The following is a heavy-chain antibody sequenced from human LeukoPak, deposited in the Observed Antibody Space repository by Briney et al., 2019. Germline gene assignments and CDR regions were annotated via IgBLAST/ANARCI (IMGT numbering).Heavy chain of an antibody. CDR3: ARQIASAGTAGFDF. D-gene: IGHD6-13*01. Sequence: SETLSLTCTVSGGSISSYYRSWIRQPAGKGLEWIGRIYSTGSTNYNPSLKSRVTMSVDTSKNQFSLRLRSVTAADTAVYYCARQIASAGTAGFDFWGQGALVTVS. CDR2: IYSTGST. J-gene: IGHJ4*02. CDR1: GGSISSYY. V-gene: IGHV4-4*07.